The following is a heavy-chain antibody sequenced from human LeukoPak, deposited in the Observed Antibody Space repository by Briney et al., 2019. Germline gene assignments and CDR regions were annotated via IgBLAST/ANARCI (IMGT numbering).Heavy chain of an antibody. CDR1: GFTVSSNS. CDR3: AKDRTAGPFDP. V-gene: IGHV3-53*01. J-gene: IGHJ5*02. CDR2: IYSDNT. Sequence: GGSLRLSCTVSGFTVSSNSMSWVRQAPGKGLEWVSFIYSDNTHYSDSVKGRFTISRDNSKNTLYLQMNSLRAEDTAVYYCAKDRTAGPFDPWGQGTLVTVSS.